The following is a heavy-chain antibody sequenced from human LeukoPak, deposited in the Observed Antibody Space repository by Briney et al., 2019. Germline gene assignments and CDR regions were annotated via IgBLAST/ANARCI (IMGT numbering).Heavy chain of an antibody. CDR3: ARRQQWLQAFDI. CDR2: IYPDDSDT. J-gene: IGHJ3*02. CDR1: GYNFNIYW. Sequence: TGESLKISCKGSGYNFNIYWIVWVRQMPGKGLEWMGIIYPDDSDTRYSPSLQGQVTISADKSINTAYLQWSSLKASDTAMYYCARRQQWLQAFDIWGQGTMVTVSS. V-gene: IGHV5-51*01. D-gene: IGHD6-19*01.